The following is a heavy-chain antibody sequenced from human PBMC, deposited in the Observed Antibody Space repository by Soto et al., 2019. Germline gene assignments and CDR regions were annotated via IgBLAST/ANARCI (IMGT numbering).Heavy chain of an antibody. V-gene: IGHV4-61*08. J-gene: IGHJ5*02. Sequence: PSETLYLTCTVSGGSISSGGYYWSWIRQHPGKGLEWIGYIYYSGSTNYNPSLKSRVTISVDTSKNQFSLKLSSVTAADTAVYYCARGFLSGLWRPWGQGTLVTVSS. CDR2: IYYSGST. CDR3: ARGFLSGLWRP. CDR1: GGSISSGGYY. D-gene: IGHD1-26*01.